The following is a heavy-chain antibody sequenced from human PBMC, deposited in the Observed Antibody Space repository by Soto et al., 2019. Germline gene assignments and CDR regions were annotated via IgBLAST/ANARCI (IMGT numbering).Heavy chain of an antibody. J-gene: IGHJ4*02. D-gene: IGHD1-20*01. CDR3: AKSRDITGSFDY. CDR2: ISGSGGST. Sequence: GGSLRLSCTASGFTFSSYAMSWVRQAPGKGLEWVSAISGSGGSTYYADSVKGRFTISRDNSKNTLYLQMNSLRAEDTAVYYCAKSRDITGSFDYWGQGTLVTVSS. V-gene: IGHV3-23*01. CDR1: GFTFSSYA.